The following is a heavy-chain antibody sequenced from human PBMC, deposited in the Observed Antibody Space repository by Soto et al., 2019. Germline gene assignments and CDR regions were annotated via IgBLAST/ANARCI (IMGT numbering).Heavy chain of an antibody. V-gene: IGHV3-23*01. CDR1: GFTFSNYA. CDR3: AKTRQKFILRFLEQPGFDY. Sequence: PGGSLRLSCAASGFTFSNYAMSWVRQAPGKGLEWASVISGRDDSTDYADSVKGRLTISRDNSKNTLYLQMNSLRAEDTAVYYCAKTRQKFILRFLEQPGFDYWGQGTLVTGSS. J-gene: IGHJ4*02. D-gene: IGHD3-3*01. CDR2: ISGRDDST.